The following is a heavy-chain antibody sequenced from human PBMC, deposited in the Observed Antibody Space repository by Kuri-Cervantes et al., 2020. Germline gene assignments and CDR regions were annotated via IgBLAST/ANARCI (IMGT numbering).Heavy chain of an antibody. CDR3: ARDQLRYFDWLSTFYYYYGMDV. J-gene: IGHJ6*02. CDR2: IYHSGST. V-gene: IGHV4-38-2*02. CDR1: GYSISNGYY. Sequence: SQTLSLTCAVSGYSISNGYYWGWIRQPPGKGLEWIGIIYHSGSTYYNPSLKSRVTISVDTSKNQFSLKLSSVTAADTAVYYCARDQLRYFDWLSTFYYYYGMDVWGQGTTVTVSS. D-gene: IGHD3-9*01.